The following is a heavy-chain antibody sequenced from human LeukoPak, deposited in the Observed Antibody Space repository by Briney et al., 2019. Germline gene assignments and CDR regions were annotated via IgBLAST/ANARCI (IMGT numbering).Heavy chain of an antibody. Sequence: RGSLRLSCAASGFTFSSYAMHWVRQAPGKGLEWVAVISYDGSNKYYADSVKGRFTISRDNSKNTLYLQMNSLRAEDTAVYYCARASAVAGTRHYWGQGTLVTVSS. D-gene: IGHD6-19*01. CDR3: ARASAVAGTRHY. J-gene: IGHJ4*02. CDR1: GFTFSSYA. V-gene: IGHV3-30-3*01. CDR2: ISYDGSNK.